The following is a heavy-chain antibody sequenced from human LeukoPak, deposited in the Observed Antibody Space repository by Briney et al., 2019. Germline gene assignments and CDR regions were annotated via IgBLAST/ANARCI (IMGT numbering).Heavy chain of an antibody. CDR1: GGTISSYY. D-gene: IGHD6-6*01. Sequence: SETLSLTCTVSGGTISSYYWSWIRQPSGKGLEWNGDINYSGSTNYNASLKSRVSITLNTYNNHFSLKLSPVTAADTAVYYCARQYSSSLHYYYYYGMDVWGQGATVTVSS. CDR2: INYSGST. J-gene: IGHJ6*02. V-gene: IGHV4-59*01. CDR3: ARQYSSSLHYYYYYGMDV.